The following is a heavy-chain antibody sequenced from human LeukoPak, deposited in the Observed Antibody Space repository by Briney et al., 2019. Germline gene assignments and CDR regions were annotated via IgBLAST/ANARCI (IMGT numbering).Heavy chain of an antibody. CDR3: AKEGCSSTSCSDYYYYYMDV. D-gene: IGHD2-2*01. CDR1: GFTFDDYA. V-gene: IGHV3-9*03. J-gene: IGHJ6*03. Sequence: GGSLRLSCAASGFTFDDYAMHWVRQAPGKGLEWVSGISWNSGSIGYADSVKGRFTISRDNAKNSLYLQMNSLRAEDMALYYCAKEGCSSTSCSDYYYYYMDVWGKGTTVTVSS. CDR2: ISWNSGSI.